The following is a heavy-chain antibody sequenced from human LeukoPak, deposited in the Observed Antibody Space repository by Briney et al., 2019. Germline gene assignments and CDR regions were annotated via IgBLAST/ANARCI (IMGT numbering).Heavy chain of an antibody. V-gene: IGHV3-11*01. CDR3: ATSVAGLRYFDY. J-gene: IGHJ4*02. CDR2: ISSSGSTI. Sequence: PGGSLRLSCAASGFTFSDYYMRWIRQTPGKGLEWVSYISSSGSTIYYADSVKGRFTISRDNAKNSLYLQMNSLRAEDTAVYYCATSVAGLRYFDYWGQGTLVTVSS. D-gene: IGHD6-19*01. CDR1: GFTFSDYY.